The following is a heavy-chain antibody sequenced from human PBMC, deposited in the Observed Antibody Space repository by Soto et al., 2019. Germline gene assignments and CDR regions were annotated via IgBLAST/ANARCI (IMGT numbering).Heavy chain of an antibody. J-gene: IGHJ6*02. D-gene: IGHD2-21*02. CDR3: ARAYCGGDLHPFYYYYGMDV. CDR2: IYYSGST. V-gene: IGHV4-30-4*01. CDR1: GGSISSGDYY. Sequence: PSETLSLTCTVSGGSISSGDYYWSWIRQPPGKGLEWIGYIYYSGSTYYNPSLKSRVTISVDTSKNQFSLKLSSVTAADTAVYYCARAYCGGDLHPFYYYYGMDVWGQGTTVTVSS.